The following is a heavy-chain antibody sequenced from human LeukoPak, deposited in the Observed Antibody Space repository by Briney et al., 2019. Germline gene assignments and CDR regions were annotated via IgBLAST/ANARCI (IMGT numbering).Heavy chain of an antibody. CDR2: SYSRGST. V-gene: IGHV4-59*08. D-gene: IGHD1-20*01. J-gene: IGHJ2*01. CDR3: ARIAYNWHFDV. Sequence: ASETLSLTCSVSGGSLGYYYWSWVRQPPGKGLEYIGYSYSRGSTNYSPSLKSRVTISLDTSKNQFSLKLTSVTAADTAVYYCARIAYNWHFDVWGRGTLVAVYS. CDR1: GGSLGYYY.